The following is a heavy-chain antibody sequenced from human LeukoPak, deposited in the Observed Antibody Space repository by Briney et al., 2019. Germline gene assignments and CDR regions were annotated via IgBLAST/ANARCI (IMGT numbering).Heavy chain of an antibody. CDR3: ANLQLIVPYY. Sequence: GGSLRLSCAASGFTFSNDAMNWVRQAPGKWLEWVSTISGGGGTTYYADSVKGRFTISRDNSKNTLYLQMNNLRAEDTAVYYCANLQLIVPYYWGQGTLVTVSS. CDR2: ISGGGGTT. J-gene: IGHJ4*02. V-gene: IGHV3-23*01. D-gene: IGHD4-11*01. CDR1: GFTFSNDA.